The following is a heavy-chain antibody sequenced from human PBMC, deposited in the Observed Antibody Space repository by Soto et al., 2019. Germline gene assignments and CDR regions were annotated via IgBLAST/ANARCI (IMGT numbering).Heavy chain of an antibody. D-gene: IGHD2-21*02. CDR1: GGFISSGDYY. J-gene: IGHJ6*02. CDR2: IYYSGSI. Sequence: SETLSLTCTVSGGFISSGDYYWSWIRQPPGKGLEWIGYIYYSGSIIYNPSFKSRVTISVDTSKNQFSLQLSSVTAADTAVYFCAREDDGGDRDYYGLDVWGQGTTVTVSS. CDR3: AREDDGGDRDYYGLDV. V-gene: IGHV4-30-4*01.